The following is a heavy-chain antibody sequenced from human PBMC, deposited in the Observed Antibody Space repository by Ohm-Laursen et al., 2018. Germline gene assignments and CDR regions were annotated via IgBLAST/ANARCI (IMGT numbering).Heavy chain of an antibody. CDR1: GFSFSSYW. V-gene: IGHV3-30*18. Sequence: SLRLSCAASGFSFSSYWMNWVRQAPGKGLEWVAVISYDGRNRDYADSVKGRFTISRDNSKNTLYLQMNSLRAEDTAVYYCAKDKSYYYYGMDVWGQGTTVTVSS. CDR3: AKDKSYYYYGMDV. J-gene: IGHJ6*02. CDR2: ISYDGRNR.